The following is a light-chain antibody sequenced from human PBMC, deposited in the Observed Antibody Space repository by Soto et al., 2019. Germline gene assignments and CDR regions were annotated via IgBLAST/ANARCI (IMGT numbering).Light chain of an antibody. CDR1: NSNIGNNF. Sequence: QSVLTQPPSASGTPGQRVTISCSGSNSNIGNNFAYWYQQLPGTAPKLLNYRNDQRPSGVPDRISGSKSGTSASLAISGLRSEDEADYYCAAWDDSLNGVVFGGGTKVTVL. J-gene: IGLJ2*01. CDR2: RND. CDR3: AAWDDSLNGVV. V-gene: IGLV1-47*01.